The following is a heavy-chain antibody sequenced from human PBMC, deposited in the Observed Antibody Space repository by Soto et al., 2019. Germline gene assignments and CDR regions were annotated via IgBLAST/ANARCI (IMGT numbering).Heavy chain of an antibody. CDR2: ISSSGNKT. J-gene: IGHJ4*02. Sequence: GGSLRLSCAASGFTFSSYSMNWVRQAPGKGLEWVSYISSSGNKTFYADSVRGRSTISRDTSENTLYLQMSSLRVEDTAVYYCTKVLSPLILTTNFDSWGQGTLVTVSS. CDR1: GFTFSSYS. V-gene: IGHV3-21*05. D-gene: IGHD3-22*01. CDR3: TKVLSPLILTTNFDS.